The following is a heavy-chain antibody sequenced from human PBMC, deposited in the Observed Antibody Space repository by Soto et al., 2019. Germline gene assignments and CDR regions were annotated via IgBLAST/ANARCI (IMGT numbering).Heavy chain of an antibody. Sequence: SETLSLTCTVSGGSISIYHWSWIRQPPGKGLEWIGYIYYSGSTNYNPSLKSRVTISVDTSKNQFSLKLSSVTAADTAVYYCARVAPYCGGDCYLDYWGQGTLVTVSS. CDR3: ARVAPYCGGDCYLDY. D-gene: IGHD2-21*02. V-gene: IGHV4-59*12. CDR1: GGSISIYH. J-gene: IGHJ4*02. CDR2: IYYSGST.